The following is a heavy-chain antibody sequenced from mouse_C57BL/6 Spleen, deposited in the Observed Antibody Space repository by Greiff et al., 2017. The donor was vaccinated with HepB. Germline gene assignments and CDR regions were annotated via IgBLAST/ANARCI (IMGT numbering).Heavy chain of an antibody. CDR2: INPNNGGT. V-gene: IGHV1-22*01. J-gene: IGHJ4*01. CDR1: GYTFTDYN. Sequence: EVKLMESGPELVKPGASVKMSCKASGYTFTDYNIHWVKQSHGKSLEWIGYINPNNGGTSYNQKFKGKATLTANKSSSTAYMEHRSLTSEDSAVYYCARDVGYYAMDYWGQGTSVTV. CDR3: ARDVGYYAMDY.